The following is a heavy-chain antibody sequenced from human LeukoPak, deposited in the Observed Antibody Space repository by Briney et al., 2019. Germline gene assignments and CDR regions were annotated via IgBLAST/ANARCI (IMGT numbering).Heavy chain of an antibody. Sequence: GGSLRLPCAASGFTFSSYAMSWVRQAPGKGLEWVSAISGSGVSTYYADSVKGRFTISRDISKNTLFLQMNSLGAEDTAVYYCAKGSRIAARLVYFDYWGQGTLVTVSS. D-gene: IGHD6-6*01. CDR2: ISGSGVST. J-gene: IGHJ4*02. CDR3: AKGSRIAARLVYFDY. CDR1: GFTFSSYA. V-gene: IGHV3-23*01.